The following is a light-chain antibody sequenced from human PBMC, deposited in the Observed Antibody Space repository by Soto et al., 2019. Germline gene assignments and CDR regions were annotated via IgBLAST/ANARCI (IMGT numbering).Light chain of an antibody. Sequence: DIQMTQSPSSLSASVGDRVTFTCRASQNIRTYLNWYQQKPGKVPDLLIYSASGLRSGVPSRFSGSGSGTDFTLTISRLEPEDFALYYCQQYGSSPPFAFGGGTKIEIK. CDR2: SAS. J-gene: IGKJ4*01. V-gene: IGKV1-39*01. CDR1: QNIRTY. CDR3: QQYGSSPPFA.